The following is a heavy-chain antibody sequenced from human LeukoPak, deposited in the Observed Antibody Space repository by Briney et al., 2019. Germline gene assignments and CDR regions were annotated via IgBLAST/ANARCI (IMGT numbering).Heavy chain of an antibody. V-gene: IGHV4-59*08. Sequence: SETLSLTCTVSGGPISSYYWSWIRQPPGKGLEWIGYIYYSGSTNYNPSLKSRVTISVDTSKNQFSLKLSSVTAADTAVYYCARTPAARFPYFDYWGQGTLVTVSS. CDR2: IYYSGST. CDR3: ARTPAARFPYFDY. J-gene: IGHJ4*02. CDR1: GGPISSYY. D-gene: IGHD2-2*01.